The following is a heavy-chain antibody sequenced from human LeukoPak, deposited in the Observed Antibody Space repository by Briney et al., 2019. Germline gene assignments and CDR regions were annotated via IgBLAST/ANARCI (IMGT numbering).Heavy chain of an antibody. Sequence: PGGSLRLSCAASGFTFSSFAMXWVRXAPXXXXXXXSXISGSGGSTYYAGSVKGRFTISRDNSKNTLFLQMNSLRAEDTAVYYCAKVPPRDDSSGYYDYWGQGTLVTVSS. CDR3: AKVPPRDDSSGYYDY. CDR2: ISGSGGST. D-gene: IGHD3-22*01. J-gene: IGHJ4*02. V-gene: IGHV3-23*01. CDR1: GFTFSSFA.